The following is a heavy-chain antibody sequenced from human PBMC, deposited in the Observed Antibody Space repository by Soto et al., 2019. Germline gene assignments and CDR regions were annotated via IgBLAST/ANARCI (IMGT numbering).Heavy chain of an antibody. CDR1: GYSITAGSC. Sequence: PSETLSLSCAVSGYSITAGSCCGCIRRPTARGLEWIGTLHHSGTTYYNPSLKTRVTISLDTSKNQFSLKLSPVTDADTAVYYCARIYCSRTSCHINGMDIWGQGTTVTVSS. J-gene: IGHJ6*02. CDR3: ARIYCSRTSCHINGMDI. V-gene: IGHV4-38-2*01. D-gene: IGHD2-2*02. CDR2: LHHSGTT.